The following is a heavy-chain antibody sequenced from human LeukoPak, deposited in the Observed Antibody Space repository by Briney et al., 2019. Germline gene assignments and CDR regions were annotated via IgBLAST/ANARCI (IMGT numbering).Heavy chain of an antibody. V-gene: IGHV3-23*01. CDR3: TRNQGEYYHHYYYMDV. Sequence: GGSLRLSCAASGFTFSSYAMSWVREAPGKGLEWVSAISGSGGSTYYADSVKGRFTISRDNSKNTLYLQMNSLKTEDTAVYYCTRNQGEYYHHYYYMDVWGKGTTVTVSS. D-gene: IGHD2/OR15-2a*01. J-gene: IGHJ6*03. CDR2: ISGSGGST. CDR1: GFTFSSYA.